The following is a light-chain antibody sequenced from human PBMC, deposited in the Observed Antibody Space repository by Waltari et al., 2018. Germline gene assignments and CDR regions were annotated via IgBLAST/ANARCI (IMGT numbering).Light chain of an antibody. V-gene: IGKV3-15*01. CDR1: QSVFNN. J-gene: IGKJ4*01. CDR3: QQYDNWPQLT. CDR2: GAS. Sequence: DIVMTQSPATLSVSPGERATLSCRASQSVFNNLAWYQQNTGQAPRLLISGASTRATGIPARFSGTGSGTEFTLTISSLQSEDFAIYYCQQYDNWPQLTFGGGTKVEIK.